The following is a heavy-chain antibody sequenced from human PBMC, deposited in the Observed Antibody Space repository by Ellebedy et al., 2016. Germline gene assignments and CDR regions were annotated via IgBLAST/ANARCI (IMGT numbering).Heavy chain of an antibody. CDR1: GGSFSGYY. V-gene: IGHV4-34*01. CDR2: INHSGST. CDR3: ARAQGWFNP. Sequence: SETLSLXXAVYGGSFSGYYWSWIRQPPGKGLEWIGEINHSGSTNYNPSLKSRVTISVDTSKNQFSLKLSSVTAADTAVYYCARAQGWFNPWGQGTLVTVSS. J-gene: IGHJ5*02.